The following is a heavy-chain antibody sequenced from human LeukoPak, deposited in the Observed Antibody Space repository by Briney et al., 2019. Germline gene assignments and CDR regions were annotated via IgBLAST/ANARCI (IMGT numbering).Heavy chain of an antibody. Sequence: SETLSLTCTVSGGSISSGDYYWSWIRQPPGKGLEWIGYIYYSGSTNYNPSLKSRVTISVDTSKNQFSLKLSSVTAADTAVYYCARDDDSSGYYSSLWAFDIWGQGTMVTVSS. CDR1: GGSISSGDYY. J-gene: IGHJ3*02. CDR3: ARDDDSSGYYSSLWAFDI. CDR2: IYYSGST. V-gene: IGHV4-61*08. D-gene: IGHD3-22*01.